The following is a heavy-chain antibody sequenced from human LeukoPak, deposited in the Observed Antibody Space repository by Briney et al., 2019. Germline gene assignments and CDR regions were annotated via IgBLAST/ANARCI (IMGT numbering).Heavy chain of an antibody. CDR1: GGSIRDYY. V-gene: IGHV4-59*01. CDR3: ARELVRGVIGAFDI. D-gene: IGHD3-10*01. CDR2: IYDSGSP. Sequence: SETLSLTCTVAGGSIRDYYLSWIRQPPGKGLEWIGYIYDSGSPNYNPSLKSRVTISVDTSKKYLSLKLSSVTAADTAVYYCARELVRGVIGAFDIWGQGTMVTVPS. J-gene: IGHJ3*02.